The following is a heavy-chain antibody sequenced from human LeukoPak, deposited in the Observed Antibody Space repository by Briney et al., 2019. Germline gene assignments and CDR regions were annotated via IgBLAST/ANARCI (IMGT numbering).Heavy chain of an antibody. CDR3: ARDTHYYDSSGYYYGSDEYFQH. CDR2: IIPIFGTA. CDR1: GGAFSSYA. Sequence: SVKVSCKASGGAFSSYAISWVRQAPGQGLEWMGGIIPIFGTANYAQKFQGRVTITADESTSTAYMELSSLRSEDTAVYYCARDTHYYDSSGYYYGSDEYFQHWGQGTLVTVSS. V-gene: IGHV1-69*13. D-gene: IGHD3-22*01. J-gene: IGHJ1*01.